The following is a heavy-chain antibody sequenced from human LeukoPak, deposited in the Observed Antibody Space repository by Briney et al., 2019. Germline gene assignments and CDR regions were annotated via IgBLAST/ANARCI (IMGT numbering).Heavy chain of an antibody. CDR3: AKDPGDVDTAMMFDY. Sequence: GGSLRLSCAASGFTFSNYSMNWVRQAPGKGLEWVSYISSSSSTIYYADSVKGRFTISRDNSKNTLYLQMNSLRAKDTAVYYCAKDPGDVDTAMMFDYWGQGTLVTVSS. J-gene: IGHJ4*02. D-gene: IGHD5-18*01. CDR2: ISSSSSTI. CDR1: GFTFSNYS. V-gene: IGHV3-48*01.